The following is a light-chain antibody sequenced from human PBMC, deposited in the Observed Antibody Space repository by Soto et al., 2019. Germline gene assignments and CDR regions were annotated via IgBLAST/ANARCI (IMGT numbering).Light chain of an antibody. CDR3: QQSRV. CDR2: KTS. V-gene: IGKV1-5*03. Sequence: DIQMTQSPSTLSASVGDRVTITCRASKSISSWLAWYQQKPGKAPKLLIYKTSSLKSGVPSRFSGSGSGTDFNLTISSLQADDFATYYCQQSRVFGPGTKVDIK. J-gene: IGKJ3*01. CDR1: KSISSW.